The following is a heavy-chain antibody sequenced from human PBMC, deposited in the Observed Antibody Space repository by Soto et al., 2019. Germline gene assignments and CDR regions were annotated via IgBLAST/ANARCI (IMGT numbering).Heavy chain of an antibody. J-gene: IGHJ3*02. V-gene: IGHV3-9*01. Sequence: EVQLVESGGGLVQPGRSLRLSCAASGFTFDDYAMHWVRQVPGKGPEWVSGISWNSGSRGYAESVRGRFTISRDNAKNSLSLQMNSLRAEDTAVYYCAKSKGDLEILTTTVTTFWGPFHILGQGTMVTVSS. CDR1: GFTFDDYA. D-gene: IGHD4-17*01. CDR3: AKSKGDLEILTTTVTTFWGPFHI. CDR2: ISWNSGSR.